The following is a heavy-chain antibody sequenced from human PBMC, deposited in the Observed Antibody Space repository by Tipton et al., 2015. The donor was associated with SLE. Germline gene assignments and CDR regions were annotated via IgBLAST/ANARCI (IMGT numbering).Heavy chain of an antibody. J-gene: IGHJ3*01. V-gene: IGHV4-59*01. D-gene: IGHD5-24*01. CDR1: GGSISSYY. CDR2: IYYSGST. Sequence: TLSLTCTVSGGSISSYYWSWIRQPPGKGLEWIGYIYYSGSTNYNPSLKSRVTISVDTSKNQFSLKLSSVTAADTAVYYCARADGYNSGFDWGQGTMVTVSS. CDR3: ARADGYNSGFD.